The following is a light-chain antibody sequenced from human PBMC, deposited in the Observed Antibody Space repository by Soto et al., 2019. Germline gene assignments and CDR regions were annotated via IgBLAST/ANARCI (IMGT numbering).Light chain of an antibody. J-gene: IGKJ1*01. V-gene: IGKV1-39*01. CDR1: QSISSY. CDR2: AAS. CDR3: QQSYSTAWT. Sequence: DIQMTQSPSSLSASVGDRVTITCRSSQSISSYLNWYQQKPGKAPKLLIYAASSVQSGVPSRFSGSCSGTYFTLTISSLQPEDFVTYYCQQSYSTAWTFGQGTKVEIK.